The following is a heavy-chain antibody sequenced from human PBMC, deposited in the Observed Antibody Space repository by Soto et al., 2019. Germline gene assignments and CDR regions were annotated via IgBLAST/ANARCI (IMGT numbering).Heavy chain of an antibody. Sequence: SETLSLTCTVSGDSISSSNSHWGWARQPPGKGLEYIGSVYYGGAIFYSGNIYYNPSLKSRVTISVDTSKNQFSLRLSSVTAADTGVYYCVRYDRINMKPYSPEGFHIWGQGTMVTVSS. CDR2: VYYGGAIFYSGNI. CDR3: VRYDRINMKPYSPEGFHI. CDR1: GDSISSSNSH. D-gene: IGHD3-3*02. V-gene: IGHV4-39*01. J-gene: IGHJ3*02.